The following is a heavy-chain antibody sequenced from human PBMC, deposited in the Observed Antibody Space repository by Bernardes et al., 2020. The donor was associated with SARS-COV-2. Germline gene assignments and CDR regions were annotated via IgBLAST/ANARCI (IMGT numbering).Heavy chain of an antibody. CDR2: ISSNGGST. Sequence: GGSLRLSCSASGFTFSSYAMHWVRQAPGKGLEYVSAISSNGGSTYYADSVKGRFTISRDNSKNTLYLQMNSLRPEDTAIYYCVREFGGPDDIWGQGTLVTVSS. V-gene: IGHV3-64*04. CDR3: VREFGGPDDI. J-gene: IGHJ4*02. D-gene: IGHD1-26*01. CDR1: GFTFSSYA.